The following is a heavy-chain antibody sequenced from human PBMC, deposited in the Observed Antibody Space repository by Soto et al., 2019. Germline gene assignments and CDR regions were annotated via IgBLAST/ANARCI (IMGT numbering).Heavy chain of an antibody. D-gene: IGHD2-2*01. CDR1: GFTFSSYW. CDR2: INTDGSST. Sequence: EVQLVESGGGLVQPGGSLRLSCGASGFTFSSYWMHWVRQAPGKGLEWVSRINTDGSSTRYADSMNGQSTISRDNAKNTLYLQMSSLRAEDTAVYYCAGSTNSWYFQHWGQGTLVTVS. J-gene: IGHJ1*01. V-gene: IGHV3-74*01. CDR3: AGSTNSWYFQH.